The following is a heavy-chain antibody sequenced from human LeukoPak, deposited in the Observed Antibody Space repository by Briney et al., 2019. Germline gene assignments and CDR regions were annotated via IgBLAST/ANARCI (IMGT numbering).Heavy chain of an antibody. CDR2: INHSGST. CDR3: ARPFGDRDL. V-gene: IGHV4-34*01. CDR1: GGSVSDYY. D-gene: IGHD3-10*01. J-gene: IGHJ4*02. Sequence: SETPSLTCAVYGGSVSDYYWSWIRQPPGKGLEWIGEINHSGSTNYNPSLKSRVTISVDTSKNQFSLKLSSVTAADTAVYYCARPFGDRDLWGQGTLVTVSS.